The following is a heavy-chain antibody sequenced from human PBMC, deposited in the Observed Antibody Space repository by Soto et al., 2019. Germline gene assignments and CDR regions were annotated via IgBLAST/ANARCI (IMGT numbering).Heavy chain of an antibody. CDR1: GFTFSSYS. CDR3: ARDPATYGDSAGSFDY. CDR2: ISSSSSYI. J-gene: IGHJ4*02. Sequence: EVQLVESGGGLVKPGGSLRLSCAASGFTFSSYSMNWVRQAPGKGLEWVSSISSSSSYIYYADSVKGRFTISRDNAKNSLYLQMNSLRAEDTAVYYCARDPATYGDSAGSFDYWGQGTLVTVSS. D-gene: IGHD4-17*01. V-gene: IGHV3-21*01.